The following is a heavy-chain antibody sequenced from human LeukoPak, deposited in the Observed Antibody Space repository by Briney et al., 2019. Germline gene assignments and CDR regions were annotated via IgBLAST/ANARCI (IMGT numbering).Heavy chain of an antibody. V-gene: IGHV1-18*01. Sequence: ASVKVSCKATGYTFTSYGISWVRQAPGQGLEWMGWISAYNGNTNYAQKLQGRVTMTTDTSTSTAYMELRSLRSDDTAVYYCARVHDCSSTSCYSVDPWGQGTLVTVSS. CDR1: GYTFTSYG. D-gene: IGHD2-2*02. CDR3: ARVHDCSSTSCYSVDP. J-gene: IGHJ5*02. CDR2: ISAYNGNT.